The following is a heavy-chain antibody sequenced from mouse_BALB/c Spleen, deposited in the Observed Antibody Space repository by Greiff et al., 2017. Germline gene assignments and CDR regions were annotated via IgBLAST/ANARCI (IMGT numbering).Heavy chain of an antibody. J-gene: IGHJ4*01. Sequence: EVKLEESGPGLVKPSQSLSLTCTVTGYSITSDYAWNWIRQFPGNKLEWMGYISYSGSTSYNPSLKSRISITRDTSKNQFFLQLNSVTTEDTATYYCARNGNFTLYYAMDYWGQGTSVTVSS. CDR3: ARNGNFTLYYAMDY. CDR1: GYSITSDYA. D-gene: IGHD2-1*01. V-gene: IGHV3-2*02. CDR2: ISYSGST.